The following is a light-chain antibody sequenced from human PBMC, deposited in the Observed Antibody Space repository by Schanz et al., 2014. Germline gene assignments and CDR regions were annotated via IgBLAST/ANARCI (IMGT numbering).Light chain of an antibody. CDR1: QSVSSN. J-gene: IGKJ2*01. CDR3: HHYGGSPYT. V-gene: IGKV3D-15*01. CDR2: AAS. Sequence: EIVMTQSPATLSVSPGERATLSCRASQSVSSNLAWYQQKPGQAPRLLMYAASSRAAGIPDRFSGSGSGTEFTLTISSLQSEDFAVYYCHHYGGSPYTFGQGTKLEIK.